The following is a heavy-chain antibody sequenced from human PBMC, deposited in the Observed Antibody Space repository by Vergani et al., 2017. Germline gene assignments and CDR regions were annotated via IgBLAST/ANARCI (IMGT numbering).Heavy chain of an antibody. Sequence: QVQLVQSGAEVKKPGSSVKVSCKASGGTFSSYAISWVRQAPGQGLEWMGGIIPIFGTANYAQKFQGRVTITADESTSTAYMELSSLRSEDTAVYYCARDVYPDMIATDDAFDIWGQGTMVTVSS. V-gene: IGHV1-69*12. CDR2: IIPIFGTA. D-gene: IGHD3-22*01. CDR3: ARDVYPDMIATDDAFDI. J-gene: IGHJ3*02. CDR1: GGTFSSYA.